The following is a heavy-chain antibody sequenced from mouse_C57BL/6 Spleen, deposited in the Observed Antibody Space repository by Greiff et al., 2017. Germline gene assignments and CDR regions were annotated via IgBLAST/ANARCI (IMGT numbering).Heavy chain of an antibody. CDR2: INTTYGTT. D-gene: IGHD2-5*01. CDR1: GYSFTDYN. Sequence: EVQLQESGPELVKPGASVKISCKASGYSFTDYNMNWVKQSNGKSLEWIGVINTTYGTTSYNQKFKGKATLTVDQSSSTAYMQLNSLTSEDSAVYYGATPYYSNFEGFAYWGQGTLVTVSA. J-gene: IGHJ3*01. V-gene: IGHV1-39*01. CDR3: ATPYYSNFEGFAY.